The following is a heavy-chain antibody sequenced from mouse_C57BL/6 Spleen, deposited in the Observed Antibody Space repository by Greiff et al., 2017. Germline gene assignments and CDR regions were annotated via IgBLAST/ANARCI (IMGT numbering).Heavy chain of an antibody. CDR3: ARPRWDGGPFAY. CDR1: GFTFSDHG. D-gene: IGHD4-1*01. Sequence: DVHLVESGGGLVKPGGSLKLSCAASGFTFSDHGMHWVRQAPEKGLEWVAYISSGSSTIYYADTVKGRFTISRDNAKNTLFLQMTRLRSEDTAMYYCARPRWDGGPFAYWGQGTLVTVSA. V-gene: IGHV5-17*01. CDR2: ISSGSSTI. J-gene: IGHJ3*01.